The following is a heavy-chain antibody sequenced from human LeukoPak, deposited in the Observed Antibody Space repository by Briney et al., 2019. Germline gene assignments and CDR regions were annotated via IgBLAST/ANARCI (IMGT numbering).Heavy chain of an antibody. D-gene: IGHD2-15*01. V-gene: IGHV4-4*02. CDR2: INHSGST. CDR1: GGSVSSTNW. J-gene: IGHJ5*02. CDR3: ARGEITYCSGGSCYSRHWFDP. Sequence: SETLSLTCGVSGGSVSSTNWWTWIRQPPGKGLEWIGEINHSGSTNYNPSLKCRVTISVDTPKNQFNLKLSSVPAADTAVYHCARGEITYCSGGSCYSRHWFDPWGQGTLVTVSS.